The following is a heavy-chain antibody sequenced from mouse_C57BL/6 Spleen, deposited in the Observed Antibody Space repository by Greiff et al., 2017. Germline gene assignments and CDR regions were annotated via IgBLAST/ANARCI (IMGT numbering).Heavy chain of an antibody. J-gene: IGHJ4*01. V-gene: IGHV1-19*01. D-gene: IGHD2-12*01. CDR2: INPYNRGT. CDR3: ARSRYLYYAMDY. CDR1: GYTFTDYY. Sequence: EVQLQQSGPVLVKPGASVKMSCKASGYTFTDYYMNWVKQSHGKSLEWIGVINPYNRGTSYNQKFKGKATLTVDKSSSTAYMELNSLTSEDSAVYYCARSRYLYYAMDYWGQGTSVTVSS.